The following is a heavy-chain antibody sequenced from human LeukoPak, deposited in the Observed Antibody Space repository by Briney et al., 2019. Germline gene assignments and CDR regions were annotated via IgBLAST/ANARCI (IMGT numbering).Heavy chain of an antibody. CDR2: INPSGGST. Sequence: GASVKVSCKASEYTFTSYDINWVRQATGQGLEWMGIINPSGGSTSYAQKFQGRVTMTRDTSTSTVYMELSSLRSEDTAVYYCARLKVATTVGSRGLDYWGQGTLVTVSS. J-gene: IGHJ4*02. CDR1: EYTFTSYD. D-gene: IGHD5-12*01. V-gene: IGHV1-46*01. CDR3: ARLKVATTVGSRGLDY.